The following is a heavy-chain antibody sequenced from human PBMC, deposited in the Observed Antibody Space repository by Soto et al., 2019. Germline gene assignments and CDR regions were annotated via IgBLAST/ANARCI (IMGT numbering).Heavy chain of an antibody. CDR1: GFTFGDYT. V-gene: IGHV3-21*01. CDR2: ISSSSTYI. CDR3: ARASSRIVATIFAFDI. J-gene: IGHJ3*02. Sequence: GGSLRLSCAASGFTFGDYTMNWVRQAPGKGLEWVSSISSSSTYIYYADSVKGRFTISRDNAKNSLYLQMNSLRAEDTAVYYCARASSRIVATIFAFDIWGQGTMVTVSS. D-gene: IGHD5-12*01.